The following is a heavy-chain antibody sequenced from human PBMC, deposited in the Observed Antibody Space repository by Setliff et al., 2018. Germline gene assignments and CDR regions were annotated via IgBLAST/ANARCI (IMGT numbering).Heavy chain of an antibody. Sequence: ASVKVSCKASGYMFRSYGINWMRQAPGQGFEWMGWISAYNDNTKSAQKFQGRITMTTDTTTSTSYMELRSLRSDDTAVYYCVRVDMVLSNFDFWGQGTLVTVSS. J-gene: IGHJ4*02. V-gene: IGHV1-18*04. CDR3: VRVDMVLSNFDF. CDR2: ISAYNDNT. D-gene: IGHD5-12*01. CDR1: GYMFRSYG.